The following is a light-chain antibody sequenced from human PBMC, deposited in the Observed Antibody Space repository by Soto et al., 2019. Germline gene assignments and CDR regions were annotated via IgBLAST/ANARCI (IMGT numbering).Light chain of an antibody. Sequence: QSVLTQPASVSGSPGQSITISCTGSTSDVGAYNYVSWYKHHPGQAPQLMIYEVSNRPSGVSNRFSGSKSGNTASLTISGLQADDEGDYYCSSKTSSSSPFAFGTGTKGTVL. CDR2: EVS. J-gene: IGLJ1*01. CDR3: SSKTSSSSPFA. CDR1: TSDVGAYNY. V-gene: IGLV2-14*01.